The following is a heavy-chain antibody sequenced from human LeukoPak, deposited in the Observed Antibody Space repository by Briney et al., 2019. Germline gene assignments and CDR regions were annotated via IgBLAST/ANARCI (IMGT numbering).Heavy chain of an antibody. J-gene: IGHJ4*02. CDR1: GFTVSSNY. D-gene: IGHD3-22*01. Sequence: GGSLRLSCAASGFTVSSNYMSWVRQAPGKGLEWVSVIYSGGSTYYADSVKGRFTISRHNSKNTLYLQRNSLRAEDTAVYYCARHFYDSSGYYYVFDYWGQGTLVTVSS. CDR2: IYSGGST. CDR3: ARHFYDSSGYYYVFDY. V-gene: IGHV3-53*01.